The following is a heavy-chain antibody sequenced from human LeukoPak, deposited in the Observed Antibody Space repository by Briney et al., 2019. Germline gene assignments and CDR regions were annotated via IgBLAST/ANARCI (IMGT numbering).Heavy chain of an antibody. D-gene: IGHD3-9*01. CDR3: ARSPGWLSGYYRWYFDS. J-gene: IGHJ4*02. V-gene: IGHV4-39*01. CDR1: GGSISSSNYY. Sequence: PSETLSLTCTVSGGSISSSNYYWGWIRQPPGMGLEWIGSIYSSGSTYYNPSLKSRVTISVDTSKNQFSLKLSSVTAADTAVYYCARSPGWLSGYYRWYFDSWGQGTLVTVSS. CDR2: IYSSGST.